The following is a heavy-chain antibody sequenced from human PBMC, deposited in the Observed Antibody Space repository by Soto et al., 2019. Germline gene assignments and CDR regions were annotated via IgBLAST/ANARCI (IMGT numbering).Heavy chain of an antibody. J-gene: IGHJ3*02. D-gene: IGHD2-21*02. Sequence: LPEALSLTCTVSGGSINNYYWNWIRPPPGKGLEWIGYIYYSGSTNYNPSLKSRVTISVDTSKHLFSLKLSSVTAADTAVYYCARACGGDCVKDDAFDIWGQGTMVTVSS. V-gene: IGHV4-59*01. CDR3: ARACGGDCVKDDAFDI. CDR2: IYYSGST. CDR1: GGSINNYY.